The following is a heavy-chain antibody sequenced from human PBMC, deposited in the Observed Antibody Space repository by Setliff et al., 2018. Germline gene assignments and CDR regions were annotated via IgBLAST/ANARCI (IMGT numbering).Heavy chain of an antibody. Sequence: ASVKVSCKASGYTFTSYAMHWVRQAPGQRLEWMGWINAGNGNTKYSQKFQGRVTITRDTSASTAYMELSSLKASDTAMYYCARHGEILENCHSNSCSRGSWFDPWGRGTLVTVSS. J-gene: IGHJ5*02. V-gene: IGHV1-3*01. CDR1: GYTFTSYA. CDR3: ARHGEILENCHSNSCSRGSWFDP. CDR2: INAGNGNT. D-gene: IGHD2-2*01.